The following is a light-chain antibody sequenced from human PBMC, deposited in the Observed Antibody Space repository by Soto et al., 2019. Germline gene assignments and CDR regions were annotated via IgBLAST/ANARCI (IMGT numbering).Light chain of an antibody. CDR2: AES. Sequence: MTQSPSTLSASTGDRVTITCRASQSVSDELGWYQQTPGQAPRLLISAESRLHSGVPSRFSGSGSGTEFTLTITSLRSEDSATYYCLQNHNYPLTFGHGTKVEI. V-gene: IGKV1-6*01. J-gene: IGKJ2*01. CDR1: QSVSDE. CDR3: LQNHNYPLT.